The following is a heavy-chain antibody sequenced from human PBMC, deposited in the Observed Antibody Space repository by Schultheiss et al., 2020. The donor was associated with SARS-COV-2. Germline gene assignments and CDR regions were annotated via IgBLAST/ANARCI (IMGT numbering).Heavy chain of an antibody. CDR1: GGSISSGGYY. CDR3: AGGVAGLTYYFDY. J-gene: IGHJ4*02. D-gene: IGHD6-19*01. CDR2: IYYSGST. Sequence: SETLSLTCSVSGGSISSGGYYWSWIRQPPGKGLEWIGSIYYSGSTYYNPSLKSRVTMSVDTSKNQFSLKLSSVTAADTAVYYCAGGVAGLTYYFDYWGQGTLVTVSS. V-gene: IGHV4-39*07.